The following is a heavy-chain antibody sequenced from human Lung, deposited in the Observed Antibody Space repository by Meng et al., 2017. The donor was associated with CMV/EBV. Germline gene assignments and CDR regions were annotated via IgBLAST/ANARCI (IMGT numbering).Heavy chain of an antibody. Sequence: SCAASGFTFGTYGMSWVRQAPGKGLEWVAVIYLGDRSTWYGDFVKGRFSIYTDDSKSTVYLQMNSLRAEDTALYYCAKNPVDYADPWGQGTRVT. CDR1: GFTFGTYG. J-gene: IGHJ5*02. D-gene: IGHD4-17*01. CDR3: AKNPVDYADP. CDR2: IYLGDRST. V-gene: IGHV3-23*03.